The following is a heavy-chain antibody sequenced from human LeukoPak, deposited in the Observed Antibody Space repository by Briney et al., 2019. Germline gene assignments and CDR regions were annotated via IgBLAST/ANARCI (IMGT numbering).Heavy chain of an antibody. CDR3: ARGDLWELGHHAFDI. CDR1: GGSISSYY. CDR2: IYYSGST. J-gene: IGHJ3*02. V-gene: IGHV4-59*01. Sequence: SETLSLTCTVSGGSISSYYWSWIRQPPGKGLEWIGYIYYSGSTNYNPSLKSRVTISVDTSKNQFSLKLSSVTAADTAVYYCARGDLWELGHHAFDIWGQGTMVTVSS. D-gene: IGHD1-26*01.